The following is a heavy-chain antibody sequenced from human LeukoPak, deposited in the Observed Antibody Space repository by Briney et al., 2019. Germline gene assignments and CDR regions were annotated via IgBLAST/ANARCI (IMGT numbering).Heavy chain of an antibody. D-gene: IGHD6-25*01. V-gene: IGHV3-30*02. CDR1: GFKFASFG. CDR3: AKVQLLLSGWDDVFER. Sequence: GGSLRLSCAASGFKFASFGMHLVRQAPGKGLEWVASVRFDGNNQYYADSVKGRFTISRDNSKTTLYLKIDSLRRENTSIYYGAKVQLLLSGWDDVFERWGQGTMVTVSS. CDR2: VRFDGNNQ. J-gene: IGHJ3*01.